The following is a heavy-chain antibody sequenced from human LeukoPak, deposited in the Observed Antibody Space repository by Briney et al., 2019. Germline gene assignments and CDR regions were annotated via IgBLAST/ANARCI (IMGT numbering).Heavy chain of an antibody. D-gene: IGHD2/OR15-2a*01. V-gene: IGHV3-30*18. J-gene: IGHJ4*02. Sequence: PGGSLRLSCAASGFTFSSYGMHWVRQAPGKGLEWVAVISYDGSNKYYADSVKGRFTISRDNSKNTLYLQMNSLRAEDTAVYYCAKSMALRSDYWGQGTLVTVSS. CDR2: ISYDGSNK. CDR1: GFTFSSYG. CDR3: AKSMALRSDY.